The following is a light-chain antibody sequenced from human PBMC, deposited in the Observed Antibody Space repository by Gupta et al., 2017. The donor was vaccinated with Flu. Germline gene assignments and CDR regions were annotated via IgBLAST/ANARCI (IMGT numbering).Light chain of an antibody. CDR3: QQYGSSSWT. V-gene: IGKV3-20*01. J-gene: IGKJ1*01. CDR2: GAS. CDR1: QSVSSSY. Sequence: ERATLSCRASQSVSSSYLAWYQQKSGQAPRLLIYGASSRATGSPDRFSGSGSGTDFTLTISRLEPEDFAVYYCQQYGSSSWTFGQGTKVEIK.